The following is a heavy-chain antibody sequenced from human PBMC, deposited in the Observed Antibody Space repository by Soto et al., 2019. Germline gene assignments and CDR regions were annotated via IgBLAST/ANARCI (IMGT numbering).Heavy chain of an antibody. CDR1: GFTFSSYW. CDR3: VRNRELGLGTYFDS. CDR2: IKQDGTVK. V-gene: IGHV3-7*03. D-gene: IGHD7-27*01. J-gene: IGHJ4*02. Sequence: GGSLRLSCTASGFTFSSYWMSWVRQAPGMGLEWVANIKQDGTVKYYVDSVKGRFTISRDNAKNSLYLETNSLRAEDTAVYYCVRNRELGLGTYFDSWGQGTLVTVSS.